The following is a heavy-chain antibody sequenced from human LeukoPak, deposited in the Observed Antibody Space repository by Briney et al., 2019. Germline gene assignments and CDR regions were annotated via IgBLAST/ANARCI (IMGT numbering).Heavy chain of an antibody. CDR3: ARQRSDTTMGLIDY. Sequence: SETLSLTCTVSGGSITSYYWSWIRQSAGKGLEWIGRIYITGSTTYNPSLKSRVTMSLDTSKNQFSLKLSSVTAADTAVYYCARQRSDTTMGLIDYWGQGTLVTVSS. CDR2: IYITGST. J-gene: IGHJ4*02. CDR1: GGSITSYY. D-gene: IGHD5-18*01. V-gene: IGHV4-4*07.